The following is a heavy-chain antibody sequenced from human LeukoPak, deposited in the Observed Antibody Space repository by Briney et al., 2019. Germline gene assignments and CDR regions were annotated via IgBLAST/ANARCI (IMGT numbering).Heavy chain of an antibody. CDR2: INVDNGNT. V-gene: IGHV1-3*01. CDR3: ARDGYSYGNKKKDFDY. D-gene: IGHD5-18*01. CDR1: GGTFSSYA. J-gene: IGHJ4*02. Sequence: GASVKVSCKASGGTFSSYAISWVRQAPGQGLEWMGWINVDNGNTKYPQNFQGRITLTRHTSASAAYMELSSLRSEDTAIYYCARDGYSYGNKKKDFDYWGQGTLVTVSS.